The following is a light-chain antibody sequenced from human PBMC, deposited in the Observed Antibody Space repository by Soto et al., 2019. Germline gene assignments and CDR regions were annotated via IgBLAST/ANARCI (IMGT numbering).Light chain of an antibody. CDR2: KAS. CDR3: QQYNSLYT. CDR1: QSSSSW. Sequence: DIQMTQSPSTLSASVGDRVTITCRASQSSSSWLAWYQQKPGKAPKLLIYKASSLKSGVQSRFSGRGSGTEFTLTISSLQPDYFATCYCQQYNSLYTLGQGTKLEIK. J-gene: IGKJ2*01. V-gene: IGKV1-5*03.